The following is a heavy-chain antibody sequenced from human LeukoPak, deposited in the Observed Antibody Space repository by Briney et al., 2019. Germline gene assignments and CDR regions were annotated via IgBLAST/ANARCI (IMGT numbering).Heavy chain of an antibody. Sequence: PGRSLRLSCAASGFTFDDYAMHWVRQAPGKGLEWVSGISWNSGSIGYADSVKGRFTISRDNAKNSLYLQMNSLRAEDTAVYYCARDRGDYMDVWGKGTTVTVSS. CDR1: GFTFDDYA. J-gene: IGHJ6*03. CDR3: ARDRGDYMDV. D-gene: IGHD3-10*01. V-gene: IGHV3-9*01. CDR2: ISWNSGSI.